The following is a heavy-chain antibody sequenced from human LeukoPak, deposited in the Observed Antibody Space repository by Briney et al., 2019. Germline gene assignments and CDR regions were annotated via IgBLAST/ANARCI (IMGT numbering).Heavy chain of an antibody. CDR3: ARSLGGSPFDY. Sequence: SETLSLTCIVSGVSISSGGYCWSWIRQPPGKGLEWIGYIYHSGSTHYNPSLKSRVTISGDRSQNQFSLKLSSVTAADTAVYYCARSLGGSPFDYWGQGTLVTVSS. CDR2: IYHSGST. J-gene: IGHJ4*02. D-gene: IGHD1-26*01. CDR1: GVSISSGGYC. V-gene: IGHV4-30-2*01.